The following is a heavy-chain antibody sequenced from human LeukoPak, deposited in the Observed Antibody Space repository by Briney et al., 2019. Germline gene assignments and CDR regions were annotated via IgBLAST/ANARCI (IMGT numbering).Heavy chain of an antibody. CDR3: ARGNWNALDY. Sequence: GGSLRLSCAASGFTFSSYSMNWVRQAPGKGLEWVSSISSSSSYIYYADSVKGRFTISRDNAKNSLYLQMNSLGAEDTAVYYCARGNWNALDYWGQGTLVTVSS. CDR1: GFTFSSYS. D-gene: IGHD1-20*01. CDR2: ISSSSSYI. J-gene: IGHJ4*02. V-gene: IGHV3-21*01.